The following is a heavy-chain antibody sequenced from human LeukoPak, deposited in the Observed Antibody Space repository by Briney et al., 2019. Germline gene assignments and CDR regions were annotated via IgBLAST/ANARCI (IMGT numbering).Heavy chain of an antibody. D-gene: IGHD3-3*01. V-gene: IGHV4-59*11. Sequence: SETLSLTCTVSGGSISSHYWSWIRQPPGKGLEWIGYIYYSGSTNYNPSLKSRVTISVDTSKNQFSLELSSVTAADTAVYYCARDTWSGYLDYWGQGTLVTVSS. CDR3: ARDTWSGYLDY. CDR1: GGSISSHY. J-gene: IGHJ4*02. CDR2: IYYSGST.